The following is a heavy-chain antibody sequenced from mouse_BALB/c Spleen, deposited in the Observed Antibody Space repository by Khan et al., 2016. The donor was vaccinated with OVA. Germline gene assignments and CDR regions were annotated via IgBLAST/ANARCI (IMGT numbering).Heavy chain of an antibody. V-gene: IGHV1S81*02. CDR2: INPSNGRT. Sequence: QVQLQQSGAELVNPGASVNLSCKASGYTLTSYWMHWVKQRPGQGLEWIGEINPSNGRTNYNEKFKSKATLTVDKSSSTAYMQRSSPTYEDSAVYYCARLLMNFDYWGQGTTLTVSS. CDR1: GYTLTSYW. D-gene: IGHD2-1*01. CDR3: ARLLMNFDY. J-gene: IGHJ2*01.